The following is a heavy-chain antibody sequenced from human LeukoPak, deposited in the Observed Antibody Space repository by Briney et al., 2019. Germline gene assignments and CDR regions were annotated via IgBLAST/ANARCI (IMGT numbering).Heavy chain of an antibody. V-gene: IGHV1-18*01. Sequence: ASVKVSCKASGYTFSSYGISWVRQAPGQGLEWMGWISGYNAITETAQKVQGRLTLTTDTSTSTAYMELRTLRSDDTAVYYCAREGAYSDWPRASDIWGQGTMVTVS. CDR3: AREGAYSDWPRASDI. J-gene: IGHJ3*02. CDR1: GYTFSSYG. CDR2: ISGYNAIT. D-gene: IGHD1-26*01.